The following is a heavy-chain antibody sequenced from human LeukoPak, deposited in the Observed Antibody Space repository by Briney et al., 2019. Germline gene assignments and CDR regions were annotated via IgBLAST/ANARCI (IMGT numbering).Heavy chain of an antibody. D-gene: IGHD5-24*01. J-gene: IGHJ3*02. CDR1: GFIFSSYE. V-gene: IGHV3-48*03. Sequence: GGSLRLSCAVSGFIFSSYEMNWVRQAPGKGLEWVSYINSGDSSIYYADSVKGRFTISRDNAKNSLYLQMNSLRAEDTAVYYCARDSGGHNYALDGFDIWGQGTMVTVSS. CDR2: INSGDSSI. CDR3: ARDSGGHNYALDGFDI.